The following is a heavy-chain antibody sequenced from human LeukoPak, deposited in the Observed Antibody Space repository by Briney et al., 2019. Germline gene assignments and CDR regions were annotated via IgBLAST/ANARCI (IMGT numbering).Heavy chain of an antibody. Sequence: ASVKVSCKASGGTFSSYAISWVRQAPGQGLEWMGGIIPIFGTANYAQKFQGRVTITADESTSTAYMELSSLRSEDTAVYYCARDFGKTIFGVLNWFDPWGQETLVTVSS. CDR3: ARDFGKTIFGVLNWFDP. V-gene: IGHV1-69*13. D-gene: IGHD3-3*01. CDR2: IIPIFGTA. CDR1: GGTFSSYA. J-gene: IGHJ5*02.